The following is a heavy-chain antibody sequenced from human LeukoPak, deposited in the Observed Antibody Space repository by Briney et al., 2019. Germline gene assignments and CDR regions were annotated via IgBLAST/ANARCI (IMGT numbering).Heavy chain of an antibody. D-gene: IGHD5-18*01. CDR1: GYTFTGYY. Sequence: GASVKVSCKASGYTFTGYYMHWVRQAPGQGLEWMGWINPNSGGTNYAQKFQGWVTMTRDTSISTAYMELSRLRSDDTAVYYCARSKTRIQLWLFDYWGQGTLVTVSS. J-gene: IGHJ4*02. V-gene: IGHV1-2*04. CDR2: INPNSGGT. CDR3: ARSKTRIQLWLFDY.